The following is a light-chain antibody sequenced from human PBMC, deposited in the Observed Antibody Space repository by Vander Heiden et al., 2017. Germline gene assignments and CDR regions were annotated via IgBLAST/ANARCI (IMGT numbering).Light chain of an antibody. J-gene: IGKJ2*01. V-gene: IGKV1-5*01. CDR3: QQYNSYSPST. CDR2: DAA. CDR1: QSISSW. Sequence: DIQMTQSSSTLSASVGDRVTITCRASQSISSWLAWYQQKPGKAPKLLIYDAASLESGVPSRFSGSGSGTEFTLTISSLQPDDVATYYCQQYNSYSPSTFGQGTKLEIK.